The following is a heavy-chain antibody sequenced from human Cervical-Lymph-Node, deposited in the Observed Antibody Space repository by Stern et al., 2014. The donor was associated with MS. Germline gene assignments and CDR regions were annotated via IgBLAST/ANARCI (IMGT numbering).Heavy chain of an antibody. CDR2: INPNSGGT. D-gene: IGHD3-3*01. CDR1: GYIFTDYY. V-gene: IGHV1-2*02. J-gene: IGHJ4*01. Sequence: QVQLVQSGAEARAPGASMKVSCKASGYIFTDYYLHWVRQAPGQGLEWLGWINPNSGGTNYAQNFQGRVTMTRDTSISTAYMELRWLGSADTAVYYCARGSGTAYDLRGDYWGQGTLVTVS. CDR3: ARGSGTAYDLRGDY.